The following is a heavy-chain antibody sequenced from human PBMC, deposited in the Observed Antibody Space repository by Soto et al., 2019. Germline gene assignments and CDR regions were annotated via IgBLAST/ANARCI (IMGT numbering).Heavy chain of an antibody. CDR2: IIPILGIA. CDR3: ARDPSTVTTADRMFDY. Sequence: ASVKVSCKASGGTFSSYTISWVRQAPGQGLEWMGRIIPILGIANYAQKFQGRVTITADKSTSTAYMELSSLRSEDTAVYYCARDPSTVTTADRMFDYWGQGTLVTVSS. D-gene: IGHD4-17*01. CDR1: GGTFSSYT. V-gene: IGHV1-69*04. J-gene: IGHJ4*02.